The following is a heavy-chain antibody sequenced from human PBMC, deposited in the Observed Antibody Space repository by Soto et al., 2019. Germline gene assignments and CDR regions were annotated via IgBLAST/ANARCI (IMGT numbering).Heavy chain of an antibody. J-gene: IGHJ3*02. Sequence: SETLSLTCAVYGGSFSGYYWSWIRQPPGKGLEWIGEINHSGSTNYNPSLKSRVTISVDTSKNQFSLKLSSVTAADTAVYYCASQYSGSYPDAFDIWGQGTMVT. CDR3: ASQYSGSYPDAFDI. CDR2: INHSGST. V-gene: IGHV4-34*01. D-gene: IGHD1-26*01. CDR1: GGSFSGYY.